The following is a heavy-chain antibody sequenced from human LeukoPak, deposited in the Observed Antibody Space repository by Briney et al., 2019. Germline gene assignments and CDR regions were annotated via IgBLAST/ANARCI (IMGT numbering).Heavy chain of an antibody. CDR3: ARDHALDSGSCWKHYYYYGMDV. Sequence: GGSLRLSCAASGFTFSSYWMSWVRQAPGKGLEWVANIKQDGSEKYYVDSVKGRFTISRDNAKNSLYLQMNSLRAEDTAVYYCARDHALDSGSCWKHYYYYGMDVWGQGTTVTVSS. D-gene: IGHD1-26*01. J-gene: IGHJ6*02. CDR1: GFTFSSYW. V-gene: IGHV3-7*01. CDR2: IKQDGSEK.